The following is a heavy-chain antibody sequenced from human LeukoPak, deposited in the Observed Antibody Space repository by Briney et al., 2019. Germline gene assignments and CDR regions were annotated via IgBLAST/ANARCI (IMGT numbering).Heavy chain of an antibody. V-gene: IGHV1-18*01. J-gene: IGHJ3*02. CDR1: GYTFTSYG. CDR3: ARDRPEDVWSGYNAFGI. Sequence: ASVKVSCKASGYTFTSYGISWVRQAPGQGLEWMGWISAYNGNTNSAQKLQGKVTMTTDTSTSTGYMELRSLRSDDTAVYYCARDRPEDVWSGYNAFGIWGQGTMVTVSS. D-gene: IGHD3-3*01. CDR2: ISAYNGNT.